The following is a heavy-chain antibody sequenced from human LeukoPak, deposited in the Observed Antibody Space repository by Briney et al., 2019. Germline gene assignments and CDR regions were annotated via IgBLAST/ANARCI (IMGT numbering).Heavy chain of an antibody. Sequence: GGSLRLSCAASGFTFSSYWVYWVRQAPGKGLVWVSGINGHGSTTRYADSVKGRFSVSRDNAKSTLYMQMNSLRAEDTAVYYCATYNWNYEADYWGQGTVVSVSS. CDR1: GFTFSSYW. CDR2: INGHGSTT. V-gene: IGHV3-74*01. CDR3: ATYNWNYEADY. D-gene: IGHD1-7*01. J-gene: IGHJ4*02.